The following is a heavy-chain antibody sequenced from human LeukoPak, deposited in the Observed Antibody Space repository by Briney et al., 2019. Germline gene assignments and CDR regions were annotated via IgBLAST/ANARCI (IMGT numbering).Heavy chain of an antibody. V-gene: IGHV3-7*03. Sequence: GGSLRLSCAASGFTYSNVWMNWVRQAPGKGLEWVANIKQDGSEKSYVESVRGRFTISRDNAKNSLYLQLNSLRAEDTALYYCARDNPPDYWGQGTLVTVSS. CDR1: GFTYSNVW. CDR3: ARDNPPDY. CDR2: IKQDGSEK. J-gene: IGHJ4*02.